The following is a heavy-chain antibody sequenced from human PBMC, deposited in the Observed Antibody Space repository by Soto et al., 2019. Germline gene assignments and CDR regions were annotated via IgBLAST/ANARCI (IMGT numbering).Heavy chain of an antibody. CDR3: AKTYTGG. CDR2: ISGMEDRT. CDR1: GFNLRDQA. Sequence: LRLSCTASGFNLRDQALSWVRQAPGGGLEWVSGISGMEDRTNYADFVKGRFFISKDRAKNTLNLQMNGLRDDDTAVYYCAKTYTGGWGQGTQVTVSS. D-gene: IGHD3-10*01. J-gene: IGHJ4*02. V-gene: IGHV3-23*01.